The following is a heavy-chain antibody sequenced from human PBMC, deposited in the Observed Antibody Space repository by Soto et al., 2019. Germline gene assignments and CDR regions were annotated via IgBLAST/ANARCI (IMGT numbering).Heavy chain of an antibody. J-gene: IGHJ6*02. CDR3: ARDASGYLGYYGMDV. Sequence: SVKVSCKASGGTFSSYAISWVRQAPGQGLEWMGGIIPIFGTANYAQKFQGRVTITADESTSTAYMELSSLRSEDTAVYYCARDASGYLGYYGMDVWVQGTTVTVSS. CDR1: GGTFSSYA. D-gene: IGHD3-22*01. V-gene: IGHV1-69*13. CDR2: IIPIFGTA.